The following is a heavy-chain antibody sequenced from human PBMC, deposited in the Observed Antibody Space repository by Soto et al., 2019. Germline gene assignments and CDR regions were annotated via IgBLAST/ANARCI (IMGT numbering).Heavy chain of an antibody. CDR2: INPSGGST. V-gene: IGHV1-46*01. CDR3: ARGGLHNIVVVVAANWFDP. CDR1: GYTFTSYY. J-gene: IGHJ5*02. Sequence: ASVKVSCKASGYTFTSYYMHWVRQAPGQGLEWMGIINPSGGSTSYAQTFQGRVTMTRDTSTSTVYMELSSLRSEDTAVYYCARGGLHNIVVVVAANWFDPWGQGTLDTVSS. D-gene: IGHD2-15*01.